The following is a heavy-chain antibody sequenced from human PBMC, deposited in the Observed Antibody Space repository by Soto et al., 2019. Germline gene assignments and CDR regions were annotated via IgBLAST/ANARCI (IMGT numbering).Heavy chain of an antibody. CDR1: GFTFSSYS. V-gene: IGHV3-21*01. J-gene: IGHJ4*02. D-gene: IGHD1-26*01. CDR3: ARDGGSYRPYYFDY. Sequence: PGGSLRLSCAASGFTFSSYSMNWVRQAPGKGLEWVSSISSSSSYIYYADSVKGRFTISRDNAKNSLYLQMNSLRAEDTAVYYCARDGGSYRPYYFDYWGQGTLVTVSS. CDR2: ISSSSSYI.